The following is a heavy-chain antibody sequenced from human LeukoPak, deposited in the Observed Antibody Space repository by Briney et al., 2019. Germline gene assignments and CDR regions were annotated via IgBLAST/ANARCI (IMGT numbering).Heavy chain of an antibody. CDR2: INTNTENP. CDR1: GYTFTNYA. Sequence: ASVKVSCKASGYTFTNYAMNWVRQAPGQGLEWMGWINTNTENPTYAQGFTGRFVFSLDASVSTAYLQISSLKAEDTAVYYCARAPTYCGGDCYLPDYWGQGTLVTVSS. J-gene: IGHJ4*02. D-gene: IGHD2-21*02. V-gene: IGHV7-4-1*02. CDR3: ARAPTYCGGDCYLPDY.